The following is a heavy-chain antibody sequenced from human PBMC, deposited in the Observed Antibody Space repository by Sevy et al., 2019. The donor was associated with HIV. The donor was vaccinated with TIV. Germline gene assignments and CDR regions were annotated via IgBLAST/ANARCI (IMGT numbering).Heavy chain of an antibody. V-gene: IGHV3-23*01. CDR1: GFTFSSYA. CDR2: ISGRGGST. Sequence: GGSLRLSCAASGFTFSSYARSWVRQAPGKGLGWVSAISGRGGSTYYADSVKGRFTISRDNSKNTLYLQMNSLRAEDTAVYYCAKGGITMIVVVIGEGAFDIWGQGTMVTVSS. CDR3: AKGGITMIVVVIGEGAFDI. D-gene: IGHD3-22*01. J-gene: IGHJ3*02.